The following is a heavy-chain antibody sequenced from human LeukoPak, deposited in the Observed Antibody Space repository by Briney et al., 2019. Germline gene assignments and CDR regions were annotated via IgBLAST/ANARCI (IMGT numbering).Heavy chain of an antibody. CDR1: GFTFSSFG. J-gene: IGHJ6*02. V-gene: IGHV3-30*18. CDR3: AKEAPRTYGMDV. Sequence: PGGSLRLSCAASGFTFSSFGMHWVRQAPGKGLEWVAVISYDGSNKYYADSVRGRFTISRDNSKNTLYLQMNSLRAEDTAVYYCAKEAPRTYGMDVWGQGTLVTVSS. CDR2: ISYDGSNK.